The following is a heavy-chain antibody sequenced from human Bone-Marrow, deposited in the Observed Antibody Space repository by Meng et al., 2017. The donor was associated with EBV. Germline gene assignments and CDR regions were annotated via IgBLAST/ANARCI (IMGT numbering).Heavy chain of an antibody. CDR1: GYTFTSYC. J-gene: IGHJ4*02. CDR2: ISADNVNT. V-gene: IGHV1-18*01. D-gene: IGHD2-15*01. Sequence: QVPLWQSRAAVKKPGAAVKDSCQASGYTFTSYCISWVRQAPGQGLEWMGWISADNVNTNYAQKLQGRVTMTTDTSTSTAYMELRSLRSDDTAVYYCANEGYCSGASCYSDYWGQGTLVTVSS. CDR3: ANEGYCSGASCYSDY.